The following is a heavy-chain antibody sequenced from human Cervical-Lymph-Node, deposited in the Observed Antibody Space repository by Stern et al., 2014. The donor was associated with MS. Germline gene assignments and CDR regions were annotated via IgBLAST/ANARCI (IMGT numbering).Heavy chain of an antibody. V-gene: IGHV1-69*01. D-gene: IGHD2-8*01. CDR2: IIPLFGAT. CDR1: GGTFRSYA. J-gene: IGHJ5*02. CDR3: ARGPHCSNGVCYRWGIDR. Sequence: VQLVESGAEVKKPGSSVKVSCKSSGGTFRSYAFNWVRQAPGQGLEWMGGIIPLFGATKYAQKFQGRVTITADESTGTVYMDLSSLRFEDSAVYYCARGPHCSNGVCYRWGIDRWGPGTLVTVSS.